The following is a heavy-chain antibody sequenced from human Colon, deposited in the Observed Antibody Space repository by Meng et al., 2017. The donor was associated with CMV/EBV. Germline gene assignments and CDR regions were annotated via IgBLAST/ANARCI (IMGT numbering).Heavy chain of an antibody. CDR2: MSYDESKT. D-gene: IGHD3-22*01. CDR1: GFTFSTFA. J-gene: IGHJ6*02. CDR3: ARPRGTYYYDSGMDV. V-gene: IGHV3-30*04. Sequence: GESLKISCAASGFTFSTFAMHWGRQAPGKGLEWVALMSYDESKTYYADSVQGRFTISRDISENTLYLEMNNLTPEDTAVYYCARPRGTYYYDSGMDVWGQGTTVTVSS.